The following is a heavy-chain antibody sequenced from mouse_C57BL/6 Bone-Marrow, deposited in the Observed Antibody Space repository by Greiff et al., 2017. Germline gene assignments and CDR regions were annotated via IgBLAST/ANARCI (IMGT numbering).Heavy chain of an antibody. D-gene: IGHD4-1*01. CDR2: ISSGGSYT. V-gene: IGHV5-6*01. CDR3: ARQTGTLFAY. CDR1: GFTFSSYG. J-gene: IGHJ3*01. Sequence: EVHLVESGGDLVKPGGSLKLSCAASGFTFSSYGMSWVRQTPDKRLEWVATISSGGSYTYYPDSVKGRFTISRDNAKNTLYLQMSSLKSEDTAMYYCARQTGTLFAYWGQGTLVTVSA.